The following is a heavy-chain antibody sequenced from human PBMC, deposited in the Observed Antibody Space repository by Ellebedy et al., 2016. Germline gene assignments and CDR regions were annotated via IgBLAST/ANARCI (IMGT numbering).Heavy chain of an antibody. CDR2: IKEDGSDT. D-gene: IGHD1-1*01. Sequence: GESLKISXRASGFSFNDAWMSWVRQAPGKGLEWVANIKEDGSDTYYVDSVKGRFTISRDNAKSSLYLQMDSLRVEDTAVYYCARFTRRYPSDYWGQGTLVTVSS. CDR1: GFSFNDAW. J-gene: IGHJ4*02. CDR3: ARFTRRYPSDY. V-gene: IGHV3-7*01.